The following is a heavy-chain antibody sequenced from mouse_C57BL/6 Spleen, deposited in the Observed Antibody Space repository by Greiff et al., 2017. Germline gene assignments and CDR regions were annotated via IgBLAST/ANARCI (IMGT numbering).Heavy chain of an antibody. D-gene: IGHD2-10*02. CDR1: GYTFTSSW. CDR3: ASSYGKDFDY. CDR2: IYPGSGST. V-gene: IGHV1-55*01. Sequence: VQLQQPGAELVKPGASVKMSCKASGYTFTSSWLTWVKQRPGQGLEWIGDIYPGSGSTNYNEKLKSKATLTVYTSSSTASMQLSSLTSEDSAVYYCASSYGKDFDYWGQGTTRTVSS. J-gene: IGHJ2*01.